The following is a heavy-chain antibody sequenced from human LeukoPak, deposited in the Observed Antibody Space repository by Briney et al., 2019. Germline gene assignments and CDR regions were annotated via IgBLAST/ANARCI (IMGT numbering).Heavy chain of an antibody. CDR3: ARSGRGARYCSSTSCYIY. CDR2: INHSGST. D-gene: IGHD2-2*02. CDR1: GGSFSGYY. Sequence: PSETLSLTCAVYGGSFSGYYWSWIRQPPGKGLEWIGEINHSGSTNYNPSLKSRVTISVDTSKNQFSLKLSSVTAADTAVDYCARSGRGARYCSSTSCYIYWGQGTLVTVSS. V-gene: IGHV4-34*01. J-gene: IGHJ4*02.